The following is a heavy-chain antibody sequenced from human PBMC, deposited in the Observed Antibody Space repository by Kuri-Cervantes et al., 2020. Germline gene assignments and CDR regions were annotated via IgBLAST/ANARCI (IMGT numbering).Heavy chain of an antibody. D-gene: IGHD6-6*01. CDR1: GFTLSRNW. J-gene: IGHJ3*02. CDR3: ARDFPPHYSSSVPDAFDI. CDR2: INSDGSST. V-gene: IGHV3-74*01. Sequence: GESLKISWLASGFTLSRNWMHWVRQAPGKGLVWVSRINSDGSSTSYADSVKGRFTISRDNAKNSLYLQMNSLRAEDTAVYYCARDFPPHYSSSVPDAFDIWGQGTMVTVSS.